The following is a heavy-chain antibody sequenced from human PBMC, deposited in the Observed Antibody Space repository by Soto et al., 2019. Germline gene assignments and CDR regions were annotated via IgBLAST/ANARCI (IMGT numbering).Heavy chain of an antibody. Sequence: GASVKVSCKASGGTFSSYTISWVRQAPGQGLEWMGRIIPILGTANYAQKFQGRVTITADKSTSTAYMELSSLRSEDTAVYYCARVVTGYSPDENWFDPWGQGTLVTSPQ. D-gene: IGHD3-9*01. J-gene: IGHJ5*02. CDR3: ARVVTGYSPDENWFDP. CDR1: GGTFSSYT. CDR2: IIPILGTA. V-gene: IGHV1-69*08.